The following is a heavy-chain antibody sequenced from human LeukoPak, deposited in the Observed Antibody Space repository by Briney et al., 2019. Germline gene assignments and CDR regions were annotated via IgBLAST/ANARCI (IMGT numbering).Heavy chain of an antibody. Sequence: PGRSLRLSCAASGFTFSSYAMHWVRQAPGKGLERVAVISYDRSNKYYADSVKGRFTISRDNSKNTLYLQMNCLRAEDTAVYYCARDVDIVATITLDYWGQGTLVTVSS. J-gene: IGHJ4*02. CDR1: GFTFSSYA. CDR3: ARDVDIVATITLDY. V-gene: IGHV3-30-3*01. D-gene: IGHD5-12*01. CDR2: ISYDRSNK.